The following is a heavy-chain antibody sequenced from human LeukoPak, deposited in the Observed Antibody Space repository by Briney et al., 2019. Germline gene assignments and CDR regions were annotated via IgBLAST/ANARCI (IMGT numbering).Heavy chain of an antibody. J-gene: IGHJ6*03. Sequence: PSETLSLTCTVSGGSISGYYWSWIRQPAGKGLEWIGRIYSSGSTNYNPSLKSRVTISVDTSKNQFSLKLSSVTAADTAVYYCAREGRFLEWLPTYYYYMDVWGKGTTVTVSS. D-gene: IGHD3-3*01. CDR3: AREGRFLEWLPTYYYYMDV. CDR1: GGSISGYY. V-gene: IGHV4-4*07. CDR2: IYSSGST.